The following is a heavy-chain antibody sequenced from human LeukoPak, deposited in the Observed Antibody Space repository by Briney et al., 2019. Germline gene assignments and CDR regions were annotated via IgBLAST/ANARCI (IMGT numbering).Heavy chain of an antibody. Sequence: SETPSLTCTVSGGSINSATYYWTWLRQPAGKGLEWIGRVYTSGNTNYNASLKSRVTISIDTSKNQFSLKLTSVTAADTAVYYCARANKDRSLAGLDWFDPWGRGTLVTVSS. CDR3: ARANKDRSLAGLDWFDP. V-gene: IGHV4-61*02. J-gene: IGHJ5*02. D-gene: IGHD6-19*01. CDR1: GGSINSATYY. CDR2: VYTSGNT.